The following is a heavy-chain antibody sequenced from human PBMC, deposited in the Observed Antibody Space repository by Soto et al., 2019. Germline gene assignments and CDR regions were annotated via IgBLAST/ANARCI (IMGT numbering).Heavy chain of an antibody. Sequence: PTQTLTLNCTFSGFSLSTSGVGVGWIRQPPGKALGWLALIYWDDDKRYSPSLKSRLTITNDTSKNQVVLTMTNMDPVDTATYYCAHRLPTGAADAFDIWGQGTVVTVSS. CDR1: GFSLSTSGVG. CDR3: AHRLPTGAADAFDI. D-gene: IGHD1-1*01. J-gene: IGHJ3*02. V-gene: IGHV2-5*02. CDR2: IYWDDDK.